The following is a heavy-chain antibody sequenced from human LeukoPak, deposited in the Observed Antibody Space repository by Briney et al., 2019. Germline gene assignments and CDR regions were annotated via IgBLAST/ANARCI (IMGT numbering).Heavy chain of an antibody. J-gene: IGHJ4*02. CDR1: GGSISTTSYY. D-gene: IGHD6-19*01. CDR3: AREDSSGFFTDY. Sequence: SETLSLTCTVSGGSISTTSYYWGWIRQPPGKGLEWIGSIYHSGSTYYNPSLKSRVTISVDTSKNQFSLKLSSVTAADTAVYYCAREDSSGFFTDYWGQGTLVTVSS. CDR2: IYHSGST. V-gene: IGHV4-39*07.